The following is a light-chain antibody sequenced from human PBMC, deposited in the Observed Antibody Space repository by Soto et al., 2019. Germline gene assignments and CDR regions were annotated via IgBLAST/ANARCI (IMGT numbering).Light chain of an antibody. V-gene: IGKV3-20*01. Sequence: IVLTQSPGTLSLSPGERATLSCRASQSVSRSLLAWYQQKPGQAPRLLIYGASTRATSIADRFSGSGSGTDFTLTISRLEPEDFAVYYCQQYGNPPPYSFGQGTKLEIK. J-gene: IGKJ2*03. CDR2: GAS. CDR1: QSVSRSL. CDR3: QQYGNPPPYS.